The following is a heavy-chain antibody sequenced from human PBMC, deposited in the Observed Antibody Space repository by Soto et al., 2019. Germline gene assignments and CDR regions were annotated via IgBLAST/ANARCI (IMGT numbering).Heavy chain of an antibody. V-gene: IGHV1-8*01. CDR2: MNPNTGST. J-gene: IGHJ4*02. Sequence: QVQLVQSGAEVKKPGASVKVSCKASGYTFNTYDIEWVRLATGQGLEWMGSMNPNTGSTDYAQKFQGRVTMTMTTSISPAYLELSSLRSDDTAIYYCARTMGGIAAAGSDFWGQGTLVTVSA. CDR1: GYTFNTYD. CDR3: ARTMGGIAAAGSDF. D-gene: IGHD6-13*01.